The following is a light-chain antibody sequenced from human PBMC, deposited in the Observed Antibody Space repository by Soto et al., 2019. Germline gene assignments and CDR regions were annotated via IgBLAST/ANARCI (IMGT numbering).Light chain of an antibody. CDR3: SSYTSSSTLDYV. CDR2: DVS. CDR1: SSDVGGYNY. Sequence: QSVLTQPASVSGSPGQSITISCTGTSSDVGGYNYVSWYQQHPGKAPKLMIYDVSNRPSGVSNRFSGSKSGNTASLTISGLQAEDEADYYRSSYTSSSTLDYVFATGTKVTV. V-gene: IGLV2-14*01. J-gene: IGLJ1*01.